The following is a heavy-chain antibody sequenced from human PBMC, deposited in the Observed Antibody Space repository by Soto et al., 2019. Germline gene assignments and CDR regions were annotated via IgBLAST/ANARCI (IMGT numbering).Heavy chain of an antibody. Sequence: PGGSLRLSCAASGFTFSSYAMSWVRQAPGKGLEWVSAISGSGGSTYYADSVKGRFTISRDNSKNTLYLQMNSLRAEDTAVYYCAKYGGYFQSSYYYYGMDVWGQGTTVTVSS. D-gene: IGHD4-17*01. V-gene: IGHV3-23*01. CDR1: GFTFSSYA. CDR3: AKYGGYFQSSYYYYGMDV. J-gene: IGHJ6*02. CDR2: ISGSGGST.